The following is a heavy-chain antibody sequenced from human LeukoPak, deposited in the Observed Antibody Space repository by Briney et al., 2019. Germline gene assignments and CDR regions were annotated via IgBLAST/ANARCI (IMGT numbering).Heavy chain of an antibody. CDR3: ARDRSYYYGMDV. Sequence: HPGGSLRLSCAASGFTFSSYAMSWVRQAPGKGLEWVSAISGSGGSTYYADSVKGRFTISRDNSKNTLYLQMNSLRAEDTAVYYCARDRSYYYGMDVWGQGTTVTVSS. J-gene: IGHJ6*02. CDR2: ISGSGGST. V-gene: IGHV3-23*01. CDR1: GFTFSSYA.